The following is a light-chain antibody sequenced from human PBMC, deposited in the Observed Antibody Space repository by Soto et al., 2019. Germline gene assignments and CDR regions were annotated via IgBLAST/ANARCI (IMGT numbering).Light chain of an antibody. V-gene: IGLV2-23*01. CDR1: SSDVGSYNF. J-gene: IGLJ3*02. CDR3: CSYAGSSTWV. Sequence: QSVLTQPASVSGSPGQSITISCTGSSSDVGSYNFVSWHQQHPGKAPKLMIYEGSKRPSGVSNRFSGSKSGNTASLTISRLQAEDEADYYCCSYAGSSTWVFGGGTKLTVL. CDR2: EGS.